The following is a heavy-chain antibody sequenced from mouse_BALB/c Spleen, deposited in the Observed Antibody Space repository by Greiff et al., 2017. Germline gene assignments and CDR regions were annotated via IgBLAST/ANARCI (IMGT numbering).Heavy chain of an antibody. D-gene: IGHD4-1*01. CDR1: GFSLTSYG. J-gene: IGHJ4*01. CDR3: ARDPNWDGGYYYAMDY. V-gene: IGHV2-9*02. CDR2: IWAGGST. Sequence: VHLVESGPGLVAPSQSLSITCTVSGFSLTSYGVHWVRQPPGKGLEWLGVIWAGGSTNDNSALMSRLSISKENSKSQVFLKMNSLQTDDTAMYYCARDPNWDGGYYYAMDYWGQGTSVTVSS.